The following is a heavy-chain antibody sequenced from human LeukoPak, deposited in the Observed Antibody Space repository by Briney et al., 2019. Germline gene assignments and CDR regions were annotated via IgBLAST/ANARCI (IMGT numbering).Heavy chain of an antibody. Sequence: SSVTVSFKSSGYTLTDYYMHGVRQAPGQGLEWMGWVSPYSANTNYAQSFQGRVTTTRDTYISTVYMELSRLTSDDTAVYFCARVRIEAAGRGLDYWGQGTPVTVSS. CDR1: GYTLTDYY. CDR2: VSPYSANT. J-gene: IGHJ4*02. CDR3: ARVRIEAAGRGLDY. D-gene: IGHD6-13*01. V-gene: IGHV1-2*02.